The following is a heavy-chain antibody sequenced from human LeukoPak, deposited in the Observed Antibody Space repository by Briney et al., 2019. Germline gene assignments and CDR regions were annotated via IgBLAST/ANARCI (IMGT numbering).Heavy chain of an antibody. Sequence: VASVKVSCKASGFTFTSSAMQWVRQARGQRLEWIGWIVVGSGNTNYAQKFQERVTITRDMSTSTAYMELSSLRSEDTAVYYCAAIRQEYSTLPASYWYFDLWGRGTLVTVSS. CDR1: GFTFTSSA. CDR3: AAIRQEYSTLPASYWYFDL. CDR2: IVVGSGNT. V-gene: IGHV1-58*02. J-gene: IGHJ2*01. D-gene: IGHD6-6*01.